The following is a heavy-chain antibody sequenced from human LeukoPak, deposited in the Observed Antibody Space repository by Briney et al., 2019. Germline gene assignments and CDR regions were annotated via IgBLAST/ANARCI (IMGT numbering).Heavy chain of an antibody. Sequence: GGSLRLSCAASGFTFGDYWMSWVRQAPGKGPEWVAPIKQDGSEEHYVDSVKGRFTVSRDNARNSLFMQMNSLRVEDTAVYYCTTYKNWVAGDVWGQGTTVSVSS. CDR2: IKQDGSEE. CDR1: GFTFGDYW. D-gene: IGHD7-27*01. CDR3: TTYKNWVAGDV. J-gene: IGHJ6*02. V-gene: IGHV3-7*01.